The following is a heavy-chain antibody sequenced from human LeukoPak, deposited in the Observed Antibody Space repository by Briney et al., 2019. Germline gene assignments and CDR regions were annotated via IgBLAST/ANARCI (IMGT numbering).Heavy chain of an antibody. J-gene: IGHJ5*02. D-gene: IGHD3-9*01. CDR2: IFNSGSS. CDR3: AIGGLTGPPEA. Sequence: PTETLSLTCTVSGGSIRSHYWSWIRQPPGKRLEWIGYIFNSGSSNYNPSLKSRVSISVDTSKNQCSLELSSLTAADTAVYYCAIGGLTGPPEAWGQGTLVTVSS. V-gene: IGHV4-59*08. CDR1: GGSIRSHY.